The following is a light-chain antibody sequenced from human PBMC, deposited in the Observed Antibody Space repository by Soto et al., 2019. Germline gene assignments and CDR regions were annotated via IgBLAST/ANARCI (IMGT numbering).Light chain of an antibody. V-gene: IGKV3-20*01. CDR1: QSVSSSY. CDR3: QQYGSSPET. J-gene: IGKJ1*01. Sequence: DIVLTQSPCTLSLSPVERASLSCSASQSVSSSYLAWYQQKPGQAPRLLIYGASSRATGIPDRFSGSGSGTDFTLTISRLEPEDFAVYYCQQYGSSPETFGQGTKVDIK. CDR2: GAS.